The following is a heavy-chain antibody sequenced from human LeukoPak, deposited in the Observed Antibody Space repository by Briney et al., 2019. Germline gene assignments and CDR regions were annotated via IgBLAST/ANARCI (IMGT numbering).Heavy chain of an antibody. V-gene: IGHV3-23*01. CDR1: GFTFSSYA. D-gene: IGHD2-15*01. J-gene: IGHJ4*02. Sequence: GRSLRLSCAASGFTFSSYAMSWVRQGPGQGLEWVSAISVSGNTYHSDSVKGRFTISRDSSKNTLYLQMNSLRAEDAAVYYCAKAPVTTCSGAYCYPFDYWGQGTLVTVSS. CDR3: AKAPVTTCSGAYCYPFDY. CDR2: ISVSGNT.